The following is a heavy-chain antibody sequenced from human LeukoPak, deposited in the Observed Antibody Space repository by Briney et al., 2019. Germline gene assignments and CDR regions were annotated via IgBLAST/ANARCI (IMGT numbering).Heavy chain of an antibody. J-gene: IGHJ4*02. CDR2: IYDSGST. Sequence: SETLSLTCTVSGGSISSYYWSWIRQPPGKGLEWIGNIYDSGSTNFNPSLKSRVTISVDTSKNQCSLKLSSVTAADTAVYYCARQSISGSSLSYFDYWGQGTLVNVSS. CDR3: ARQSISGSSLSYFDY. V-gene: IGHV4-59*01. CDR1: GGSISSYY. D-gene: IGHD3-22*01.